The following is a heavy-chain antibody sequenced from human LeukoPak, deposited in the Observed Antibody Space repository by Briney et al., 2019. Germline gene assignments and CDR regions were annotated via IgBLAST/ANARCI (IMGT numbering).Heavy chain of an antibody. V-gene: IGHV3-23*01. CDR2: ISGNGLQT. CDR3: AKDANYLDSSGYFIPFDY. J-gene: IGHJ4*02. D-gene: IGHD3-22*01. Sequence: GGSLRLSCSASGFTFSRFAMTWVRHLPGKGLEWVSTISGNGLQTLYADSVKGRFSVSRDNSVNIVYLQMDSLRADDSALYSCAKDANYLDSSGYFIPFDYWGPGTLVTVAS. CDR1: GFTFSRFA.